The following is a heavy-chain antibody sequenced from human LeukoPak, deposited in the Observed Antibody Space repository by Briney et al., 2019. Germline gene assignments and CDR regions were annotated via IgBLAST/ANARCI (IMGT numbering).Heavy chain of an antibody. Sequence: ASVKLSCKASGYTFTVYYIHWVRQAPAQGLEWMGWINPNSGGTNSAQKFQGRFTFTRARSITTAYVALSMLRSDDTAVYYCARDRCSSTSCHADFDYWGQGTLVNVSS. V-gene: IGHV1-2*02. D-gene: IGHD2-2*01. CDR2: INPNSGGT. CDR3: ARDRCSSTSCHADFDY. CDR1: GYTFTVYY. J-gene: IGHJ4*02.